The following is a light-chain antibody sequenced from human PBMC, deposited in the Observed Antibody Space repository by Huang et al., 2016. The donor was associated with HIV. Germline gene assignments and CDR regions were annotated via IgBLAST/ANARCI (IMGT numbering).Light chain of an antibody. CDR1: QEISNY. CDR2: AAS. CDR3: QKYNSAPRT. J-gene: IGKJ1*01. V-gene: IGKV1-27*01. Sequence: DIQMTQSPPSLSASVGDRVTITCRASQEISNYLAWYQQKPGKVPQLLIYAASTLQSGVSSRFSGSGSGTNFTLTISSLQPDDVATYYCQKYNSAPRTFGQGTKVEIQ.